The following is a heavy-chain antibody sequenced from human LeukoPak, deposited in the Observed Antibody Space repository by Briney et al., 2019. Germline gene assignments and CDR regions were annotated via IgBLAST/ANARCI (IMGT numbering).Heavy chain of an antibody. CDR2: INPNSGGT. D-gene: IGHD2-8*02. J-gene: IGHJ4*02. CDR1: GFHFTGYY. CDR3: ARDVGSLVVDY. Sequence: ASVKVSCKASGFHFTGYYMHWVRQAPGQGLEWMGWINPNSGGTNYAHKFQGRVTMTSDTSISTVYMDLSSLNSDDTAVYYCARDVGSLVVDYWGQGTLVPVSS. V-gene: IGHV1-2*07.